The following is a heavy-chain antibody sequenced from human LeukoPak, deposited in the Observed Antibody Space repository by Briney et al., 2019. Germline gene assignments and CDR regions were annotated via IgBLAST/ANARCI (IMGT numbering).Heavy chain of an antibody. D-gene: IGHD3-10*01. CDR3: AKDRAAYSYGSGRYFDY. J-gene: IGHJ4*02. Sequence: GGSLRLSCAASGFTFSSYGMHWVRQAPGKGLDWVSFISYDGNNKNYADSVKGRFTVSRDTPKNTLYLQMNSLRAEDTAVYYCAKDRAAYSYGSGRYFDYWGQGTLVTVSS. CDR2: ISYDGNNK. CDR1: GFTFSSYG. V-gene: IGHV3-30*18.